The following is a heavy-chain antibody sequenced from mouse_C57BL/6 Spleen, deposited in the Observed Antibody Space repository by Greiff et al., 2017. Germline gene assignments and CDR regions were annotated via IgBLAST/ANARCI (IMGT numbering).Heavy chain of an antibody. CDR3: ARSDGYYGYFDV. D-gene: IGHD2-3*01. V-gene: IGHV1-53*01. Sequence: QVHVKQPGTELVKPGASVKLSCKASGYTFTSYWMHWVKQRPGQGLEWIGNINPSNGGTNYNEKFKSKATLTVDKSSSTAYMQLSSLTSEDSAVYYCARSDGYYGYFDVWGTGTTVTVSS. CDR2: INPSNGGT. CDR1: GYTFTSYW. J-gene: IGHJ1*03.